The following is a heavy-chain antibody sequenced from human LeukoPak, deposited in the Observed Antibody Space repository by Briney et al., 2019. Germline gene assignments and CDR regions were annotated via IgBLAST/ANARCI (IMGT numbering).Heavy chain of an antibody. CDR2: IIPILGIA. D-gene: IGHD3-10*01. J-gene: IGHJ5*02. V-gene: IGHV1-69*04. CDR3: ARENFRGSNWFDP. Sequence: GSSVKVSCKASGGTFSSYAISWVRQAPGQGLEWMGRIIPILGIANYAQKFQGRVTITADKSTSTAYMELSSLRSEDTAVYYCARENFRGSNWFDPWGQGTLSPSPQ. CDR1: GGTFSSYA.